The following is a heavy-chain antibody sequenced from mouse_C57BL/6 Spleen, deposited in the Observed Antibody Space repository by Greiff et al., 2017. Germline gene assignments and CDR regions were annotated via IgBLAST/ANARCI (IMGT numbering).Heavy chain of an antibody. V-gene: IGHV1-7*01. CDR1: GYTFTSYW. CDR2: INPSSGYT. CDR3: ASYGISYRYYFDY. J-gene: IGHJ2*01. D-gene: IGHD1-1*01. Sequence: QVQLKESGAELAKPGASVKLSCKASGYTFTSYWLHWVKQRPGQGLEWIGYINPSSGYTKYNQKFKDKATLTADKSSSTAYMQLSSLTYEDSAVYYCASYGISYRYYFDYWGQGTTLTVSS.